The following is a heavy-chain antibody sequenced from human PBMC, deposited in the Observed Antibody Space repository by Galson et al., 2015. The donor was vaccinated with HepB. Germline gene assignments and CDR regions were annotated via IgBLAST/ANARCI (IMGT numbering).Heavy chain of an antibody. J-gene: IGHJ4*02. V-gene: IGHV1-46*01. CDR1: GYTFTNYF. D-gene: IGHD2-2*01. CDR2: INPSGGDT. Sequence: SVKVSCKASGYTFTNYFIHWVRQAPGQGLEWMGIINPSGGDTTYAQKLQGRVAMTRDTSKSTVYMDLNSLRFEDTAVYYCARNCSSASCPIEEPFDYWGQGTLVSVSS. CDR3: ARNCSSASCPIEEPFDY.